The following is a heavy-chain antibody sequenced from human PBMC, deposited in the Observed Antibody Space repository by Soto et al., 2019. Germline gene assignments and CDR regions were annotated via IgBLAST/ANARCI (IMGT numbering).Heavy chain of an antibody. CDR2: ISGSGGSI. D-gene: IGHD2-15*01. V-gene: IGHV3-23*01. CDR1: GFTFSSYA. Sequence: EVQLLESGGGLVQPGGSLRLSCAASGFTFSSYAMSWVRQVPGKGLEWVSAISGSGGSIYYADSVKGRFTISRDNPKNTLYLQMNSLSAEDTAVYYCAKGYGLVVAAIDYRCQGTLVTVAS. CDR3: AKGYGLVVAAIDY. J-gene: IGHJ4*01.